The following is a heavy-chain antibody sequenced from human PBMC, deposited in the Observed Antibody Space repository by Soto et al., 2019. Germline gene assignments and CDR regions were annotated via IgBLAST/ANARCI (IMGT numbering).Heavy chain of an antibody. CDR1: GGTFSSYA. D-gene: IGHD2-2*01. CDR3: ATHWAGVPRYYYGMDV. Sequence: QVQLVQSGAEVKKPASSVKVSCKASGGTFSSYAISWVRQAPGQGLEWMGGIIPIFGTADYAQKFQGRVTITADEATSTRYMELSSLRSEDTAVYYCATHWAGVPRYYYGMDVWGQGTTVTVSS. J-gene: IGHJ6*02. V-gene: IGHV1-69*12. CDR2: IIPIFGTA.